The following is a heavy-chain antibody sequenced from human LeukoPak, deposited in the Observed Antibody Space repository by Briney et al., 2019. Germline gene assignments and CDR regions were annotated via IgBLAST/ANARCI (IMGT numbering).Heavy chain of an antibody. D-gene: IGHD1-26*01. CDR3: AKDRLVGATYFDY. CDR1: GFTFSSYA. V-gene: IGHV3-64*01. J-gene: IGHJ4*02. CDR2: ISSNGGST. Sequence: GGSLRLSCAASGFTFSSYAMHWVRQAPGKGLEYVSAISSNGGSTYYANSVKGRFTISRDNSKNTLYLQMNSLRAEDSAVYYCAKDRLVGATYFDYWGQGTLVTVSS.